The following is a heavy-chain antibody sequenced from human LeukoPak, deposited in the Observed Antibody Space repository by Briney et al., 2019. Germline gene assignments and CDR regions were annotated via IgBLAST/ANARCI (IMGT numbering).Heavy chain of an antibody. D-gene: IGHD3-3*01. CDR1: GFTFSSYA. Sequence: GGSLRLSCAASGFTFSSYAMSWVRQAPGKGLEWVSGISGSDASTFYADSVMGRFTISRDNSMNTLYLQMNNVRAEDAAIYFCARRGSEWNSYFYPMDVWGQGTTVTVSS. J-gene: IGHJ6*02. CDR3: ARRGSEWNSYFYPMDV. CDR2: ISGSDAST. V-gene: IGHV3-23*01.